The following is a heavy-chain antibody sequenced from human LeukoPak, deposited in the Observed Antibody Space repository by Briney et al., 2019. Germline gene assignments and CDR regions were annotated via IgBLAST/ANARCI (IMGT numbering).Heavy chain of an antibody. Sequence: GGSLRLSCAASGFTFSGSAMHWVRQASGKGLEWVGRIRSKTHNYATTYGASVKGRFTISRDDSKNTAYLLMNSLKTEDTAMYYCITDRPYTAMVRFDYWGQGTLVTVSS. CDR1: GFTFSGSA. CDR3: ITDRPYTAMVRFDY. CDR2: IRSKTHNYAT. D-gene: IGHD5-18*01. V-gene: IGHV3-73*01. J-gene: IGHJ4*02.